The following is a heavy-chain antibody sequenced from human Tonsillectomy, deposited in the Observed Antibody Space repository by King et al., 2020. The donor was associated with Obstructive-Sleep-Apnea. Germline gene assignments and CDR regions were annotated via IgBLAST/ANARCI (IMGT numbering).Heavy chain of an antibody. D-gene: IGHD6-19*01. CDR1: GFTFSNYG. CDR3: AKDGDKAVSGTQSDY. J-gene: IGHJ4*02. Sequence: VQLVESGGGLVQPGRSLRLSCAASGFTFSNYGMHWVRQAPGKGLEWVAVIWFDGSKKYYADSVKGRFTISRDNSKNTVSLQMNSLRAEDTGIYYCAKDGDKAVSGTQSDYWGQGTLVTVSS. V-gene: IGHV3-33*06. CDR2: IWFDGSKK.